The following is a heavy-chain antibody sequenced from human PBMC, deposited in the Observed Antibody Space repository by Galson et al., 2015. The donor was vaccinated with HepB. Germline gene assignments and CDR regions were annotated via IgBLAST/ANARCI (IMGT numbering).Heavy chain of an antibody. Sequence: SLRLSCAASGFTFSSYAMHWVRQAPGKGLEWVAVISYDGSNKYYADSVKGRFTISRDNSKNTLYLQMNSLRAEDTAVYYCARDYYYDILTGPPSDAFDIWGQGTMVTVSS. CDR1: GFTFSSYA. CDR2: ISYDGSNK. V-gene: IGHV3-30-3*01. J-gene: IGHJ3*02. D-gene: IGHD3-9*01. CDR3: ARDYYYDILTGPPSDAFDI.